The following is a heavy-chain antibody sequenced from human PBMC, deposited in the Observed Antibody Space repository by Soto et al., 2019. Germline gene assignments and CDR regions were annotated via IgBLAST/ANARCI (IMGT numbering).Heavy chain of an antibody. Sequence: KTSETLSLTCTVSGGSISSGGYYWGWIRQHPGKGLEWIGYIYYSGSTYYNSSLRSRVSISIATSKNQFSLKLSSVTAADTAVYYCARTGFCGGDCYWFDPWGQGTLVTVSS. CDR1: GGSISSGGYY. CDR3: ARTGFCGGDCYWFDP. CDR2: IYYSGST. V-gene: IGHV4-31*03. D-gene: IGHD2-21*02. J-gene: IGHJ5*02.